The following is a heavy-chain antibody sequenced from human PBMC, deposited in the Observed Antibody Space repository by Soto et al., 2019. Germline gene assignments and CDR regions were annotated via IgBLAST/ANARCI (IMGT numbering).Heavy chain of an antibody. V-gene: IGHV3-15*01. CDR2: IRSKGDGETT. D-gene: IGHD2-15*01. J-gene: IGHJ6*02. CDR1: GFTFSNAW. CDR3: TTDQAGGYFYYFGVVV. Sequence: PGGSLRLSCAASGFTFSNAWMIWVRQAPGKGLEWVGRIRSKGDGETTDYAAPVRGRFTISRDDSKNTFFLQMNSLKAEDTAVYYCTTDQAGGYFYYFGVVVWGQGTTVTVSS.